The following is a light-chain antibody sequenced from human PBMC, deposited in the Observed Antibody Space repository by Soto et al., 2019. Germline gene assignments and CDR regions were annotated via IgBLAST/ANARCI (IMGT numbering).Light chain of an antibody. J-gene: IGKJ1*01. V-gene: IGKV1-39*01. CDR2: AAS. CDR1: QYISSY. CDR3: QHTYILPWS. Sequence: DIQVTQSPPSLSASVGDRVTITCRASQYISSYLNWYQYKPGTAPKLLIYAASSLQTGVPSRLSGSGSGTDFTLTISSLQPEDFASYFCQHTYILPWSFGQGTKVDIK.